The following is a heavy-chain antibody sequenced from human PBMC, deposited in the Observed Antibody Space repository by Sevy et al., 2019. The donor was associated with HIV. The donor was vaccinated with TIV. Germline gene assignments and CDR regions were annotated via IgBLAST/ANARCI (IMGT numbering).Heavy chain of an antibody. Sequence: ASVKVSCKASGGTLSNYGFHWVRLAPRQGLEWMGGIIPIFGTPNYAQQFQGRVTITADESTSTAYMKLSSLTSDYTAVYYCATSGTTGTTSHFDSWGQGSLVTVSS. D-gene: IGHD1-1*01. V-gene: IGHV1-69*13. J-gene: IGHJ4*02. CDR3: ATSGTTGTTSHFDS. CDR2: IIPIFGTP. CDR1: GGTLSNYG.